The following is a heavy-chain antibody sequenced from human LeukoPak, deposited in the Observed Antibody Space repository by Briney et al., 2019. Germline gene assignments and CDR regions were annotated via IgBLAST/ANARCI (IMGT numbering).Heavy chain of an antibody. D-gene: IGHD3-22*01. CDR2: INYSGST. CDR1: GGSISSSSYY. J-gene: IGHJ4*02. CDR3: ASIFTMIVVVDD. V-gene: IGHV4-39*07. Sequence: SETLSLTCTVSGGSISSSSYYWGWIRQPPGKGLEWIGSINYSGSTYYNPSLKSRVTISVDTSKNQFSLKLSSVTAADTAVFYCASIFTMIVVVDDWGQGTLVTVSS.